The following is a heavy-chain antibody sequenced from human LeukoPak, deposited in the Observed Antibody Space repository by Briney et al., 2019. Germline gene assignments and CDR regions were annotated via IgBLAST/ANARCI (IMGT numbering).Heavy chain of an antibody. Sequence: SETLSLTCTVSGASISNGDYYWSWIRHNPGKGLEWIGYISYSGTTYYNPSLRSRVTISVDTSKNQFSLKVTSMTAADTAVYYCARRVDRYQIFDYWGQGTLVSVSS. J-gene: IGHJ4*02. CDR2: ISYSGTT. CDR3: ARRVDRYQIFDY. CDR1: GASISNGDYY. D-gene: IGHD1-14*01. V-gene: IGHV4-31*03.